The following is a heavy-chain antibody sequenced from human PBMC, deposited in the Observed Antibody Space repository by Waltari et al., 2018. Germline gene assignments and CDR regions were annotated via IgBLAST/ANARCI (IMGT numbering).Heavy chain of an antibody. J-gene: IGHJ4*02. CDR1: GDSVSNHYC. CDR2: VHHSGKP. V-gene: IGHV4-4*02. CDR3: ASDRGRGLYLDS. D-gene: IGHD2-15*01. Sequence: QVQLHESGPGLVEPSGTLSITCAVSGDSVSNHYCWSWVRQPPGKGLEWIGQVHHSGKPNYNPSFESRVTMSRDTANNEISLKMTSATAADTAVYYCASDRGRGLYLDSWGPGTLVTVSP.